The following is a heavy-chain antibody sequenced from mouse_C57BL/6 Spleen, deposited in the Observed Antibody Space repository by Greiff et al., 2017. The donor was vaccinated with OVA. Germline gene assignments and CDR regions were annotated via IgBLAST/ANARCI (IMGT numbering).Heavy chain of an antibody. CDR2: ISYDGSN. CDR3: ASCGNYWYFDV. J-gene: IGHJ1*03. V-gene: IGHV3-6*01. Sequence: ESGPGLVKPSQSLSLTCSASGYSITSGYFWYWIRQFPGTNLEWMGFISYDGSNNYNPSLNNRISITRDTSKNQFFLQLNSVTTEDTATYYCASCGNYWYFDVWGTGTTVTVSS. D-gene: IGHD1-1*02. CDR1: GYSITSGYF.